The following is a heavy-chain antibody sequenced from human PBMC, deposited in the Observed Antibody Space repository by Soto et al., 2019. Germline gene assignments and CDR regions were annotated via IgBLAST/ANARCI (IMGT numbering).Heavy chain of an antibody. CDR2: INPDNGNT. CDR1: GYTFTRYT. J-gene: IGHJ5*02. CDR3: VRRIAPGQLHP. D-gene: IGHD2-2*01. V-gene: IGHV1-3*01. Sequence: GASVKVSCKASGYTFTRYTMNWVRQAPGQRLEWMGWINPDNGNTKSSQKFQDRVIITRDTSASTAYMDLSSLRSEDTAVYYRVRRIAPGQLHPSGQGPLVTLSS.